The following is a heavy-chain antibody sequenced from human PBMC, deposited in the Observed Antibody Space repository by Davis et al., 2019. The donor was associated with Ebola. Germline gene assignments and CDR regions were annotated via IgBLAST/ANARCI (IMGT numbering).Heavy chain of an antibody. J-gene: IGHJ6*02. CDR3: AKHRVTTGYYDMDV. V-gene: IGHV3-30*18. D-gene: IGHD4-17*01. CDR2: ISYDGSNK. Sequence: GESLKISCAASGFTFSSYGMHWVRQAPGKGLEWVAVISYDGSNKYYADSVKGRFTISRDNSKNTLYLQMNSLRAEDTAVYYCAKHRVTTGYYDMDVWGQGTTVTVSS. CDR1: GFTFSSYG.